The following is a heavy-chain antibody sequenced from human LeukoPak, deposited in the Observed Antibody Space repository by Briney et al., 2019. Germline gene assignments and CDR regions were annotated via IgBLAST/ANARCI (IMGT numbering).Heavy chain of an antibody. D-gene: IGHD3-22*01. CDR2: ISGSGGST. Sequence: PGGSLRLSCAASGFTFGSYAMSWVRQAPGKGLEWVSAISGSGGSTYYADSVKGRFTISRDNSKNTLYLQMNSLRAEDTAVYYCAKFLPYYYDSSVPSGYFDYWGQGTLVTVSS. J-gene: IGHJ4*02. V-gene: IGHV3-23*01. CDR3: AKFLPYYYDSSVPSGYFDY. CDR1: GFTFGSYA.